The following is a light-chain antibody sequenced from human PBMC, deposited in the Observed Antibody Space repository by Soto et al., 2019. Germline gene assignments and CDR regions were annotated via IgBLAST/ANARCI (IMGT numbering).Light chain of an antibody. J-gene: IGKJ2*01. V-gene: IGKV3-11*01. CDR1: QXVXXY. Sequence: EIVXXXSPAXXXXXPGEXXXXXXXXSQXVXXYLAWYQQKPGQAPRLLIYDASNRATGIPARFSGSGSGTDFTLTISSLEPEDFAVYYCQQRSNWPTFGQGTKLEIK. CDR2: DAS. CDR3: QQRSNWPT.